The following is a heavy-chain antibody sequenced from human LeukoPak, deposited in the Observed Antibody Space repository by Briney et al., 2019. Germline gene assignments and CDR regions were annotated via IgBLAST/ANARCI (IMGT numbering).Heavy chain of an antibody. CDR2: ISDSGGRT. Sequence: GGSLRLSCAVSGITLSHYGMSWVRQAPGKGLEWVAGISDSGGRTNYADSVKGRFTISRDNPKNTLYLQMNSLRAEDTAVYFCAKRGVVIRVILVGFHKEANYFDSWGQGALVTVSS. J-gene: IGHJ4*02. D-gene: IGHD3-10*01. CDR1: GITLSHYG. V-gene: IGHV3-23*01. CDR3: AKRGVVIRVILVGFHKEANYFDS.